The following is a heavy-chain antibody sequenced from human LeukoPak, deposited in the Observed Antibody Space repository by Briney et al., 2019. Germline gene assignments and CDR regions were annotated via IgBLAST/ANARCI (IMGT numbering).Heavy chain of an antibody. D-gene: IGHD1-26*01. CDR3: ARGRPGSGSVISNTYAFDV. CDR2: IYYTGRT. J-gene: IGHJ3*01. Sequence: SQTLSLTCTVSGGSISSGDYYWSWIRQPPGKGLEWIGYIYYTGRTNYIPSLKSRVTISVDTSKNQFSLKLGSVTAADTAVYYCARGRPGSGSVISNTYAFDVWGQGTMVTVSS. V-gene: IGHV4-61*08. CDR1: GGSISSGDYY.